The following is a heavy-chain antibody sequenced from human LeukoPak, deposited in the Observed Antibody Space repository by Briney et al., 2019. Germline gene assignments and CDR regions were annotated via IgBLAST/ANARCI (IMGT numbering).Heavy chain of an antibody. Sequence: ASVKVSCKASGGTFSSYAISWVRQAPGQGLEWMGWISAYNGNTNYAQKLQGRVTMTTDTSTSTAYMELRSLRSDDTAVYYCARSRPMVVVAATPGWFDPWGQGTLVTVSS. CDR1: GGTFSSYA. V-gene: IGHV1-18*01. D-gene: IGHD2-15*01. J-gene: IGHJ5*02. CDR2: ISAYNGNT. CDR3: ARSRPMVVVAATPGWFDP.